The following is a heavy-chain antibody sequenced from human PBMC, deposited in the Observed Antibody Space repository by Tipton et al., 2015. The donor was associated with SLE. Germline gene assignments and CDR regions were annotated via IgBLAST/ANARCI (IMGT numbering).Heavy chain of an antibody. CDR1: GFTFSSYS. CDR3: AREDVDIVAAVDY. Sequence: SLRLSCAASGFTFSSYSMNWVRQAPGKGLEWVSSISSSSSYIYYADSVKGRFTISRDNSKNTLYLQMNSLRAEDTAVYYCAREDVDIVAAVDYWGQGTLVTVSS. D-gene: IGHD5-12*01. J-gene: IGHJ4*02. CDR2: ISSSSSYI. V-gene: IGHV3-21*01.